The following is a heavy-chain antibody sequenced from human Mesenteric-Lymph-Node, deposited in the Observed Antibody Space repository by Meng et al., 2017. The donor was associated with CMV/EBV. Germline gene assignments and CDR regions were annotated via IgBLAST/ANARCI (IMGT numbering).Heavy chain of an antibody. CDR3: ARGTGTDYFDY. V-gene: IGHV4-34*01. CDR1: GGSFSGYY. Sequence: SETLSLTCAVYGGSFSGYYWSWIRQPPGKGLEWIGEINHSGSTNYNPSPKSRVTISADTSRNHFSLRLNSVTAADTAFYYCARGTGTDYFDYWGQGTLVTVSS. D-gene: IGHD1-7*01. CDR2: INHSGST. J-gene: IGHJ4*02.